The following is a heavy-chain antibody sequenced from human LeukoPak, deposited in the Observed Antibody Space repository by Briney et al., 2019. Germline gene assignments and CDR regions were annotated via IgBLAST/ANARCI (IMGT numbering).Heavy chain of an antibody. D-gene: IGHD3-10*01. CDR1: GGSISSYY. CDR2: IYYSGST. J-gene: IGHJ6*03. V-gene: IGHV4-59*01. Sequence: SETLSLTCTVSGGSISSYYWSWIRQPPGKGLEWIGYIYYSGSTNYNPSLKSGVTISVDTSKNQFSLKLSSVTAADTAVYYCARVPHMVRGMDVWGKGTTVTVSS. CDR3: ARVPHMVRGMDV.